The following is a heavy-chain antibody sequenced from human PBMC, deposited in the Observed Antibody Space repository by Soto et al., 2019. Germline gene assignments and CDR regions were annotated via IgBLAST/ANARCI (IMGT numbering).Heavy chain of an antibody. D-gene: IGHD3-22*01. CDR2: MFHSGST. V-gene: IGHV4-59*12. CDR1: GGSIISYY. Sequence: SETLSLTCTVSGGSIISYYWSWIRQPPGKGLEWIGYMFHSGSTNYNPSLKSRVTMSVDTSKNQFSLKLSSVTAADTAVYYCASSDSSGYYGLYYYYYGMDVWGQGTTVTVSS. CDR3: ASSDSSGYYGLYYYYYGMDV. J-gene: IGHJ6*02.